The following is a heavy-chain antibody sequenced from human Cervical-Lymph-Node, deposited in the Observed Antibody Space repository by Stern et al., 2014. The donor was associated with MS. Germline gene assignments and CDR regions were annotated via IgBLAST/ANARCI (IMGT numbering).Heavy chain of an antibody. J-gene: IGHJ6*02. CDR3: GRQVNYGLDV. CDR2: VKTDGSST. V-gene: IGHV3-74*02. CDR1: GFTVNNLW. Sequence: EVQLVESGGGFVQPGGSLRLSCAASGFTVNNLWMHWVRQAPGKGLVWVSRVKTDGSSTNYADSVKGRFTISRDNAKNMVYLQINSLRAEDTAVYYCGRQVNYGLDVWGQGTTVTVSS.